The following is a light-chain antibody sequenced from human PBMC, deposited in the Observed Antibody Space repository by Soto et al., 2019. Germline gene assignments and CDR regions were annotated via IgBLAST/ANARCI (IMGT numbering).Light chain of an antibody. CDR3: CPYAGSYTWV. CDR2: DVS. J-gene: IGLJ3*02. V-gene: IGLV2-11*01. Sequence: QSALTQPRSVSGSPGQSVTISCTGTSSDVGAYNYVSWYQQHPGKAPKLMIYDVSKRPSGVPDRFSGSKSGNTASLTISGLQAEDEADYYCCPYAGSYTWVFGGGTKVTVL. CDR1: SSDVGAYNY.